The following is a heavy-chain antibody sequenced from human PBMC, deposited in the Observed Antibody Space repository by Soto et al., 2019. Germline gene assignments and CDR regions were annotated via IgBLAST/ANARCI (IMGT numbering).Heavy chain of an antibody. D-gene: IGHD3-22*01. Sequence: EVQLVESGGGLVQPGGSLRLSCEASGFTFNDYWMHWVRQVPGKGRVWVTRIKSDGSSTSYADSVKGRFTISRVNAKNRLYMQMNGLSADDSAVYYCLRGGPYNDGPRGSRLGDFWGQGTLVSVS. CDR2: IKSDGSST. V-gene: IGHV3-74*01. CDR3: LRGGPYNDGPRGSRLGDF. J-gene: IGHJ4*02. CDR1: GFTFNDYW.